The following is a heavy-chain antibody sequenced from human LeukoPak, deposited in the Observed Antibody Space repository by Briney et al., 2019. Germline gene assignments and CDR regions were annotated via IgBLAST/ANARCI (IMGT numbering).Heavy chain of an antibody. D-gene: IGHD2-21*01. CDR1: GGTFSSYA. CDR3: ARVLWSSGGDYYMDV. V-gene: IGHV1-69*05. CDR2: IIPIFGTA. J-gene: IGHJ6*03. Sequence: RASVKVSCKASGGTFSSYAISWVRQAPGQGLEWMGGIIPIFGTANYAQKFQGRVTITTDESTSTAYMELSSLRSEDTAVYYCARVLWSSGGDYYMDVWGKGTTVTVYS.